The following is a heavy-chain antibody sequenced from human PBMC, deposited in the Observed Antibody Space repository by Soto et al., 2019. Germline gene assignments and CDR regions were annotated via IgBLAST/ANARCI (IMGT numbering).Heavy chain of an antibody. J-gene: IGHJ4*02. V-gene: IGHV4-39*01. D-gene: IGHD2-15*01. CDR1: GGSISSSSYY. CDR3: ATTSGGWYLLSDY. Sequence: SETLSLTCTVSGGSISSSSYYWGWIRQPPGKGLEWIGSIYYSGSTYYNPSLKSRVTISVDTSKNQFSLKLSSVTAADTAVYYCATTSGGWYLLSDYWGQGTLVTVSS. CDR2: IYYSGST.